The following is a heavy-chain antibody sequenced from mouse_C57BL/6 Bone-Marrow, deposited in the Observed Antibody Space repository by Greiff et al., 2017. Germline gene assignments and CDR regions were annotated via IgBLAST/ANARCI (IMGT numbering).Heavy chain of an antibody. CDR2: IHPNSGST. V-gene: IGHV1-64*01. J-gene: IGHJ3*01. CDR3: ARGGPSFAY. Sequence: QVQLQQPGAELVKPGASVKLSCKASGYTFTSYWMHWVKQRPGQGLEWIGMIHPNSGSTNNNEKVKSKATLTVDKSSSTAYMQLSSLTSEDSAVEYRARGGPSFAYWGQGTLVTGSA. CDR1: GYTFTSYW.